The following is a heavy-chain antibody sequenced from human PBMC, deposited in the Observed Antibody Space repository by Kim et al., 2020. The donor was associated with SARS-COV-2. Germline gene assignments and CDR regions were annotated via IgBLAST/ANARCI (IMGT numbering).Heavy chain of an antibody. CDR3: ARDGSGYDFDY. V-gene: IGHV4-59*01. J-gene: IGHJ4*02. CDR2: T. Sequence: TNYNPSLKSRVTISVDTSKNQFSLKLSSVTAADTAVYYCARDGSGYDFDYWGQGTLVTVSS. D-gene: IGHD5-12*01.